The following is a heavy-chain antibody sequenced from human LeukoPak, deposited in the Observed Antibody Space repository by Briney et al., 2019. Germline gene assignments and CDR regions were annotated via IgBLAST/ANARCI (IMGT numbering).Heavy chain of an antibody. D-gene: IGHD5-24*01. CDR1: GGSIRSSDYY. V-gene: IGHV4-39*07. CDR3: ARVRDGYNDAYDI. Sequence: SETLSLTCTVSGGSIRSSDYYWGWIRQPPGKGLEWIGSIYYSGSTYYNPSLKSRVTISVDTSKNQFSLKLSSVTAADTAVYYCARVRDGYNDAYDIWGQGTMVTVSS. J-gene: IGHJ3*02. CDR2: IYYSGST.